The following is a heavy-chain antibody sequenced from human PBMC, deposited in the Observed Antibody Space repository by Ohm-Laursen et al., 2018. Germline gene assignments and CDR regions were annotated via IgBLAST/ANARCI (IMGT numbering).Heavy chain of an antibody. V-gene: IGHV3-48*03. D-gene: IGHD6-19*01. CDR2: ISSGGTI. J-gene: IGHJ4*02. CDR1: GFTFSSYE. CDR3: AVGDRGTTAVAGDF. Sequence: SLRLSCSASGFTFSSYEVNWVRQAPGKGLEWISYISSGGTIYYADSVKGRFTISRDNAKNSLYLQMNSLRAEDTAVYSCAVGDRGTTAVAGDFWGPGTLVTVSS.